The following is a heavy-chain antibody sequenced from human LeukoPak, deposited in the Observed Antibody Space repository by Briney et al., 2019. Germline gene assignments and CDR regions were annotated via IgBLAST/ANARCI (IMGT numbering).Heavy chain of an antibody. CDR1: GFTFSSYG. CDR2: ISGSGDST. CDR3: AKGGDWAYFDY. J-gene: IGHJ4*02. Sequence: GGSLRLSCAASGFTFSSYGMRWVRQAPGKGLEWVSGISGSGDSTYYADSVKGRFTISRDNSKNTLYLQMNSPRAEDTAVYYCAKGGDWAYFDYWGQGTLVTVSS. V-gene: IGHV3-23*01. D-gene: IGHD2-21*02.